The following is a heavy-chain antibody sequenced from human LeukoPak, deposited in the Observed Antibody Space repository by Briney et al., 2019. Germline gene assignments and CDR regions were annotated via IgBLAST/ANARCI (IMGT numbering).Heavy chain of an antibody. D-gene: IGHD3-3*01. J-gene: IGHJ6*03. CDR1: GGSFSGYY. CDR2: INHSGST. CDR3: ARKAFWSGYYQPYYYYYYMDV. V-gene: IGHV4-34*01. Sequence: SETLSLTCAVYGGSFSGYYWSWIRQPPGKGLEWIGEINHSGSTNYNPSLKSRVTISVDTSKNQFSLKLSSVTAADTAVYYCARKAFWSGYYQPYYYYYYMDVWGKGTTVTVSS.